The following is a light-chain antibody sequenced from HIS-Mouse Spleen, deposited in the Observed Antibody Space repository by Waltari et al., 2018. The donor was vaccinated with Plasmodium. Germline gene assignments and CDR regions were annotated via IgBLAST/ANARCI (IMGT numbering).Light chain of an antibody. CDR3: QQYGSSPYT. Sequence: EIVLTQSPGTLSLSPGERATLSCRASQSVSSSYLAWYQQKPGQAPRLLSYGASSRATGIPDRFSGSGSGTDFTLTICRLEPEDFAVYYCQQYGSSPYTFGQGTKLEIK. CDR2: GAS. CDR1: QSVSSSY. J-gene: IGKJ2*01. V-gene: IGKV3-20*01.